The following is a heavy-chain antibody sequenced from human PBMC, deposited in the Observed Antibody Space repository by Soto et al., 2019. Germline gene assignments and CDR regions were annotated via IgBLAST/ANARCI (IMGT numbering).Heavy chain of an antibody. CDR3: ARHGMGEFAPGEFGY. D-gene: IGHD3-16*01. V-gene: IGHV4-59*08. CDR1: GGSISSYY. J-gene: IGHJ4*02. Sequence: QVQLQESGPGLVKPSETLSLTCTVSGGSISSYYWSWIRQPPGKGLEWIGYIYYSGSTNYNPSLKSRVTISGDTSKNQFSLKLSSVTAADTAVYYCARHGMGEFAPGEFGYWGQGTLVTVSS. CDR2: IYYSGST.